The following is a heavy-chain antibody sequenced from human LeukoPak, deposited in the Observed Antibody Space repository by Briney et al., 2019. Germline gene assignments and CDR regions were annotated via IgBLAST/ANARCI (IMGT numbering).Heavy chain of an antibody. CDR2: ISGSTTYI. Sequence: PGGSLRLSCAASGFTFDDYDLVWVRQAPGKGLEWVSSISGSTTYIYYAGSVKGRFTISRDNAKNSLYLQLNSLRAEDTAVYYCTRISVVSTFRSPKYYFDYWGQGTLVTVSS. D-gene: IGHD2/OR15-2a*01. V-gene: IGHV3-21*01. CDR3: TRISVVSTFRSPKYYFDY. J-gene: IGHJ4*02. CDR1: GFTFDDYD.